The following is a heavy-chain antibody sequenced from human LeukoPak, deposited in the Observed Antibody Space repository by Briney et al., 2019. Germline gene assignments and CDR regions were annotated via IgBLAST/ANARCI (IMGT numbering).Heavy chain of an antibody. J-gene: IGHJ5*02. Sequence: PGGFLRLSCAASGFTFSDYYMSWIRQAPGKGLEWVSYISSSGSTIYYADSVKGRFTISRDNAKNSLYLQMNSQRAEDTAVYYCARGPKRGYSGYDLGSWFDPWGRGTLVTVSS. D-gene: IGHD5-12*01. CDR2: ISSSGSTI. V-gene: IGHV3-11*01. CDR1: GFTFSDYY. CDR3: ARGPKRGYSGYDLGSWFDP.